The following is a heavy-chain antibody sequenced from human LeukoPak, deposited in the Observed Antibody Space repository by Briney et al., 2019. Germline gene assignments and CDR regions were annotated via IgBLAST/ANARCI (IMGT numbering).Heavy chain of an antibody. CDR3: ARDRKYYYHMDV. V-gene: IGHV4-39*07. CDR1: GGSISSGTYY. CDR2: IYHSGST. J-gene: IGHJ6*03. Sequence: PSETLSLTCTVSGGSISSGTYYWAWIRQPPGKGLEWIGTIYHSGSTYYNPSLKSRVTISVDTSKNQFSLNLTSLTAADTAVYYCARDRKYYYHMDVWGKGTTVTISS. D-gene: IGHD1-14*01.